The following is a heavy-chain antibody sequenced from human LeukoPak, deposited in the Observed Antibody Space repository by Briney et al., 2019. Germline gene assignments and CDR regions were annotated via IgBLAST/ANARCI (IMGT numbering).Heavy chain of an antibody. J-gene: IGHJ6*03. CDR3: ARVSGSYHYYYMDV. CDR2: IRYDGSNK. Sequence: GGSLRLSCAASGFTFNSYGMHWVRQAPGKGLEWVAFIRYDGSNKYYADSVKGRFTISRDNSKNTLYLQMNSLRAEDTAVYYCARVSGSYHYYYMDVWGKGTTVTISS. D-gene: IGHD1-26*01. V-gene: IGHV3-30*02. CDR1: GFTFNSYG.